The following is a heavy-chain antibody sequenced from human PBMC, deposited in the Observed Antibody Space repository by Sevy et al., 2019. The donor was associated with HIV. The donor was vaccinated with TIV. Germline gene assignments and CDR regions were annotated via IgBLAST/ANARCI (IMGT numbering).Heavy chain of an antibody. D-gene: IGHD6-13*01. CDR2: LSGSGGTT. Sequence: GGSLRLSCAASGFTFFSHVMSWVRQAPGKGLEWVSGLSGSGGTTYYADSVKGRFSISRDNSKNKLYLQMSSLRIEDAAVYYCATGTTESSISWVFDVWGQGTMVTVSS. CDR1: GFTFFSHV. J-gene: IGHJ3*01. V-gene: IGHV3-23*01. CDR3: ATGTTESSISWVFDV.